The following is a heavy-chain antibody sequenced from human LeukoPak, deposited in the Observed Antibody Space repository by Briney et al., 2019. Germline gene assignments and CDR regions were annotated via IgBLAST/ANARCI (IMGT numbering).Heavy chain of an antibody. CDR2: TYYRCKWYK. CDR1: GDSVSINSAA. J-gene: IGHJ4*02. Sequence: SPTLSLTFAISGDSVSINSAAWNWIRQSPSRGLEWLGRTYYRCKWYKDYAVAVKSRITINPDTSKNQFSLQLNSVTPEDTAVYYCARGGYYGSGSYSFDYWGQGTLVTVSS. D-gene: IGHD3-10*01. V-gene: IGHV6-1*01. CDR3: ARGGYYGSGSYSFDY.